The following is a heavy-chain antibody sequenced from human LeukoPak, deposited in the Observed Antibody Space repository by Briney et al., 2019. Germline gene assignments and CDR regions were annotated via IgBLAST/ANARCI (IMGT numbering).Heavy chain of an antibody. V-gene: IGHV3-15*01. J-gene: IGHJ5*02. Sequence: GGSLRLSCAASGFTVSNNYMSWVRQAPGKGLEWVGRIRSNSDGGTIDYAAPVKGRFTLSRDDSKTTLYLQMNSLQTEDTAVYYCATDFYDSTWGQGTLVTVSS. CDR3: ATDFYDST. CDR2: IRSNSDGGTI. D-gene: IGHD3-22*01. CDR1: GFTVSNNY.